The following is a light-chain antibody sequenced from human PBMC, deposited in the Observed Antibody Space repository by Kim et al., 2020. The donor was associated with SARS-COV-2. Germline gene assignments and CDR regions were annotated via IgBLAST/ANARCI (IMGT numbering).Light chain of an antibody. Sequence: QTATLTCTGNNNNVGNQGAAWLQQHQGHPPKLLSSRNNNRPSGISERFSASRSGDTASLTITGLQPEDETDYYCSAWDSSLNAWVFGGGTKLTVL. J-gene: IGLJ3*02. CDR2: RNN. CDR1: NNNVGNQG. V-gene: IGLV10-54*04. CDR3: SAWDSSLNAWV.